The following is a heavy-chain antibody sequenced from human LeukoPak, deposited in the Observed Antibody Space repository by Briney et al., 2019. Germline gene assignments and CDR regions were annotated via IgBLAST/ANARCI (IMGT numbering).Heavy chain of an antibody. J-gene: IGHJ3*02. D-gene: IGHD2-8*01. Sequence: SETLSLTCAVYGGSFSGYYWSWIRQPPGKGLEWIGEINHSGSTNYNPSLKSRVTISVDTSKNQFSLKLSSVTAADTAVYYCARLGGDGPNGAFDIWGQGIMVTVSS. CDR2: INHSGST. CDR1: GGSFSGYY. CDR3: ARLGGDGPNGAFDI. V-gene: IGHV4-34*01.